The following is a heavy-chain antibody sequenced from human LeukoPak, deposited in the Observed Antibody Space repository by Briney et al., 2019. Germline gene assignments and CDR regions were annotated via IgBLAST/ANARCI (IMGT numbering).Heavy chain of an antibody. CDR2: ISYDGSNK. V-gene: IGHV3-30-3*01. Sequence: PGGSLRLSCAASGFTFSSYAMHWVRQAPGKGLEWVAVISYDGSNKYYADSVKGRFTIPRDNSKNTLYLQMNSLRSEDTAVYYCARGRGGDGYNWLCYFDYWGQGTLVTVSS. CDR1: GFTFSSYA. J-gene: IGHJ4*02. CDR3: ARGRGGDGYNWLCYFDY. D-gene: IGHD5-24*01.